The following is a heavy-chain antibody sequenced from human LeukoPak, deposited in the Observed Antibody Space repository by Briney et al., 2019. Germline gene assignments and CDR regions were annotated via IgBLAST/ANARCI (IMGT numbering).Heavy chain of an antibody. CDR2: IYHSGNT. D-gene: IGHD5-12*01. CDR1: GYSISSGYY. V-gene: IGHV4-38-2*02. CDR3: ARVITSGYYFFDY. Sequence: SETLSLTCTVSGYSISSGYYWGWIRQPPGKGLEWIGSIYHSGNTYYNPSLKSRVTISVDTSKNQFSLKLTSVTAADTAVYYCARVITSGYYFFDYWGQGALVTVSS. J-gene: IGHJ4*02.